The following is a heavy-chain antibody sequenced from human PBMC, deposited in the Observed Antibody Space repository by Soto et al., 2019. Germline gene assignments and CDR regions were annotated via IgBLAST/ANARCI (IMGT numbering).Heavy chain of an antibody. CDR2: ISGSGGST. V-gene: IGHV3-23*01. Sequence: PGGSLRLSCAASGFTFSSYAMSWVRQAPGKGLEWVSAISGSGGSTYYADSVKGRFTISRDNSKNTLYLQMNSLRAEDTAVYYCAKPGYSGSHFDYYGMDVWGQGTTVTVSS. J-gene: IGHJ6*02. CDR3: AKPGYSGSHFDYYGMDV. CDR1: GFTFSSYA. D-gene: IGHD1-26*01.